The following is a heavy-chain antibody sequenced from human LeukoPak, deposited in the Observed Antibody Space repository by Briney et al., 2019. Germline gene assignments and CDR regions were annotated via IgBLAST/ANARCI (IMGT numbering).Heavy chain of an antibody. CDR1: SYSISSGYY. CDR2: IYHSGSA. CDR3: ARESNYGDHAY. Sequence: PSQTLSLTCTVSSYSISSGYYWGWVRQPPGKGLEWIGSIYHSGSAYYNPSLKSRVIISVDTSKNQFSLRLTSVTAADTAVYYCARESNYGDHAYWGQGTLVTVSS. D-gene: IGHD4-17*01. J-gene: IGHJ4*02. V-gene: IGHV4-38-2*02.